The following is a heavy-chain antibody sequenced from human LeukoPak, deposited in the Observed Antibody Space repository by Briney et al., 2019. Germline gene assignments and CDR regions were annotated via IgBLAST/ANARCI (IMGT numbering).Heavy chain of an antibody. CDR2: ISSSSSYI. Sequence: GGSRRLSCAASGFTFSSYSMTWVRQAPGKGLEWVSSISSSSSYIYYADSVKGRFTISRDNAKNSLYLQMNSLRAEDTAVYYCARGDYYDFWSGYFENYYYYGMDVWGQGTTVTVSS. D-gene: IGHD3-3*01. CDR3: ARGDYYDFWSGYFENYYYYGMDV. CDR1: GFTFSSYS. J-gene: IGHJ6*02. V-gene: IGHV3-21*01.